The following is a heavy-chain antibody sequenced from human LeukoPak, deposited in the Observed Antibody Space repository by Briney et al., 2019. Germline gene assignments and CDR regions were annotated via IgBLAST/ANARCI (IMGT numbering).Heavy chain of an antibody. Sequence: GGSLRLSCAASGFTFSSYNMNWVRQAPGKGLEWVSSISSSSDYIYYADSVKGRFTISRDNAKNSLYLQMNSLRAEDTAVYYCAREGFYAARSAYYYYYMDVWGKGTTVTVSS. V-gene: IGHV3-21*01. CDR1: GFTFSSYN. CDR2: ISSSSDYI. D-gene: IGHD3-3*01. CDR3: AREGFYAARSAYYYYYMDV. J-gene: IGHJ6*03.